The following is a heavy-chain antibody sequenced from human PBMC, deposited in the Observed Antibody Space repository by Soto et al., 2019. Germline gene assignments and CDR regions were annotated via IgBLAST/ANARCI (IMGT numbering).Heavy chain of an antibody. CDR1: GFTFSSYA. D-gene: IGHD3-3*01. CDR3: AKDRWSGYSVHFDL. V-gene: IGHV3-23*01. Sequence: PLGSLRLSCAASGFTFSSYAMSWVRQAPGKGLEWVSAISGSGGSTYYADSVKGRFTISRDNSKNTLYLQMNSLRAEDTAVYYCAKDRWSGYSVHFDLWGRGTLVTVSS. CDR2: ISGSGGST. J-gene: IGHJ2*01.